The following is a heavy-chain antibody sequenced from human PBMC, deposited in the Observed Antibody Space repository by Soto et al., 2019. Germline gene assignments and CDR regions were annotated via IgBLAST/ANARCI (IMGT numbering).Heavy chain of an antibody. CDR1: GFSFSRYD. V-gene: IGHV3-30*18. CDR2: ISWDGLAQ. Sequence: VQLVESGGGVVQPGRSLRLLCEASGFSFSRYDMHWVRQAPGMGLEWVAVISWDGLAQYYADSVKGRFTISRDNSQSTLYLQMNSLRTEDTAIYYCAKETIQVGGPNYFDYWGQGALVTVSS. J-gene: IGHJ4*02. D-gene: IGHD1-1*01. CDR3: AKETIQVGGPNYFDY.